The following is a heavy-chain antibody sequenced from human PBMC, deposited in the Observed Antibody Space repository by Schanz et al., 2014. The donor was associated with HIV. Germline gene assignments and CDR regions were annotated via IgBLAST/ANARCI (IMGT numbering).Heavy chain of an antibody. J-gene: IGHJ3*02. CDR3: ARSPDWAGTDAFDI. D-gene: IGHD6-19*01. V-gene: IGHV3-9*01. CDR2: INWNSGRI. CDR1: GLTFDDYA. Sequence: DVQLVESGGGVVQPGRSLRLSCAAFGLTFDDYAMHWVRQVPGKGLEWVSGINWNSGRIGYADSVKGRFTISRDNAKDSLYLQMNSLRVEDTAIYYCARSPDWAGTDAFDIWGQGTMVTVSS.